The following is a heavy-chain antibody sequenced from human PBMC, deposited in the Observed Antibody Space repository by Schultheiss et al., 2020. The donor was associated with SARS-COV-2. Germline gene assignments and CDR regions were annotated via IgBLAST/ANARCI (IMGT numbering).Heavy chain of an antibody. D-gene: IGHD4-17*01. CDR3: ARGGSYGELLWYFDY. CDR1: GFTFSTYA. V-gene: IGHV3-21*01. CDR2: ISSSSSYI. Sequence: SCAASGFTFSTYAMSWVRQAPGKGLEWVSSISSSSSYIYYADSVKGRFTISRDNAKNSLYLQMNSLRAEDTAVYYCARGGSYGELLWYFDYWGQGTLVTVSS. J-gene: IGHJ4*02.